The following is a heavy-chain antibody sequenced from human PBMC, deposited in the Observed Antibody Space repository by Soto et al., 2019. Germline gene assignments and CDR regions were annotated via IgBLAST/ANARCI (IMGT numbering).Heavy chain of an antibody. J-gene: IGHJ4*02. CDR1: GFTFSTYT. D-gene: IGHD2-21*02. Sequence: EVHLLESGGGLGQPGGSLRLSCVASGFTFSTYTMSWVRQAPGKGLEGVSSISGGGGSPSYADSVQGRFSISRDNAKNSLYLQMNSLRGEDTATYYCAKARCLPTDCYVPDYWGQGALVIVSS. CDR2: ISGGGGSP. CDR3: AKARCLPTDCYVPDY. V-gene: IGHV3-23*01.